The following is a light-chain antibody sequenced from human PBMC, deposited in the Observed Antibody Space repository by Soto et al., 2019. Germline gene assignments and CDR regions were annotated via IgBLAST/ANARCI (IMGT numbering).Light chain of an antibody. J-gene: IGKJ5*01. CDR3: QQSFRSPIT. CDR2: VAF. Sequence: DIQMTQSPSSLSASVGDTFTMTFLASQSIALSVNWYQQKPGKAPKLLIYVAFTLESGVPSRFSGSGSGTEFTLTIRSLQPEDFATYYCQQSFRSPITFGQGTRLEIK. CDR1: QSIALS. V-gene: IGKV1-39*01.